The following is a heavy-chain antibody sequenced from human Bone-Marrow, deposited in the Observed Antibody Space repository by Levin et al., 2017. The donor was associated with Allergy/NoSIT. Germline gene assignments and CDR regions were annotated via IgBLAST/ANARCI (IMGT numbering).Heavy chain of an antibody. J-gene: IGHJ5*01. D-gene: IGHD3-22*01. CDR1: PFSFSGYA. CDR2: IWHDGDKK. Sequence: GESLKISCVVSPFSFSGYAMHWVRQAPGKGLESVAVIWHDGDKKYYSDSVKGRFTVSRDNSKNTLYLQMNELRDDDTAMYFCARDHYYDGSGYTDSWGQGTLVTVSS. CDR3: ARDHYYDGSGYTDS. V-gene: IGHV3-33*01.